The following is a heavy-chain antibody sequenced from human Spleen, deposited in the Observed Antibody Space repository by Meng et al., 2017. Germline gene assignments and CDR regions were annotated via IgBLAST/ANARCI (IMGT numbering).Heavy chain of an antibody. Sequence: GESLKISCAASGFTVTSNEMSWVRQAPGKGLEWVSSICGDSTYYADSGKGRVTVSRDNSKNTLHLQMNSLRAEDTALYYCVRGRTSTYYYGMAVWGQGNTVTGAS. CDR3: VRGRTSTYYYGMAV. V-gene: IGHV3-38-3*01. CDR1: GFTVTSNE. J-gene: IGHJ6*01. CDR2: ICGDST. D-gene: IGHD2-2*01.